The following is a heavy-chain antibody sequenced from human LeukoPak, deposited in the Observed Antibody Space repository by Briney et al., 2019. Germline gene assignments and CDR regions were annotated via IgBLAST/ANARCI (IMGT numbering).Heavy chain of an antibody. Sequence: PVGSLRLSCAASRFAFNTYAMHSVRQGPRKGLEWVTLIWHAVSHKIYIDPLRGRSTISRDNSKNAVYLQMNGLRAEETAVYYCAREIFGSGSYPDFWGQGTLVTVSS. CDR1: RFAFNTYA. J-gene: IGHJ4*02. CDR2: IWHAVSHK. V-gene: IGHV3-33*01. CDR3: AREIFGSGSYPDF. D-gene: IGHD3-10*01.